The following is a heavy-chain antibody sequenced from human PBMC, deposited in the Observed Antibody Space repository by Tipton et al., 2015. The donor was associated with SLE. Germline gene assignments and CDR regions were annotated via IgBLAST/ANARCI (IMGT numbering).Heavy chain of an antibody. CDR2: IRYDGNNK. D-gene: IGHD2-21*01. V-gene: IGHV3-30*02. J-gene: IGHJ4*02. Sequence: SLRLSCAASGFIFSTYGMHWVRQAPGKGLEWVTYIRYDGNNKYYADSVKGRFTISRDNSKNTLFLQMDSLRVEDTALYFCTRSFVAAPFDNWGRGTLVTVSS. CDR1: GFIFSTYG. CDR3: TRSFVAAPFDN.